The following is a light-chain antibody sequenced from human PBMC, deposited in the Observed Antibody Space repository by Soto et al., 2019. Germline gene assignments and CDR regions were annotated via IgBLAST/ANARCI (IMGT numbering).Light chain of an antibody. CDR1: QTINSW. Sequence: IKMNQSRSVLSAYVGDRVTITCRASQTINSWLAWYQQTPGKPPKLLIYAASTLPAGVPSRFSGDGSGTEFTLTIRILQPEDFTTYCCQQLHSSPLTFGRGTMVDVK. CDR2: AAS. V-gene: IGKV1-5*01. CDR3: QQLHSSPLT. J-gene: IGKJ4*01.